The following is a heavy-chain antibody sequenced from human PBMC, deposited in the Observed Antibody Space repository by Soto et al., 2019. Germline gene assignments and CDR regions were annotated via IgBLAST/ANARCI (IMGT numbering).Heavy chain of an antibody. J-gene: IGHJ4*02. CDR3: ARDHIDGWKFDY. Sequence: PGGSLRLSCAASGFTFRNHWMSWVRQAPGKGLEWVANIRQDGNENYYVDSVNGRFTTSRDNTKNLFYLQMNSLRAEDTAVYYCARDHIDGWKFDYWGRAILVTVSS. D-gene: IGHD6-19*01. CDR1: GFTFRNHW. V-gene: IGHV3-7*01. CDR2: IRQDGNEN.